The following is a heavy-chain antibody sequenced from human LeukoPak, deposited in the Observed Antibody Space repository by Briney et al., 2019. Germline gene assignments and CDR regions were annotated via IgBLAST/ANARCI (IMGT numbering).Heavy chain of an antibody. Sequence: SETLSLTCTVSGYSISSGYYWGWIRQPPGKGRGWIGSIYHSGSTYYNPSLKSRVTISVDTTKNQFSLKLSSVTAADTAVYYCARRGIAARPQEDAFDIWGQGTMVTVSS. J-gene: IGHJ3*02. CDR1: GYSISSGYY. D-gene: IGHD6-6*01. CDR3: ARRGIAARPQEDAFDI. V-gene: IGHV4-38-2*02. CDR2: IYHSGST.